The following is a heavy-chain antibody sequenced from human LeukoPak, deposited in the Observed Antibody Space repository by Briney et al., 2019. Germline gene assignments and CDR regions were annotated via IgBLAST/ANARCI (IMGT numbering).Heavy chain of an antibody. CDR3: AKVSGYTSGWYVDFDC. CDR1: PFTLITDA. D-gene: IGHD6-19*01. Sequence: GASLTLYGPSSPFTLITDAMNWARHAPGNGLEWVSSINGGGAHTYYAHSGTGRSTISRDNSKNTWYLQMSSLRAEDTAVYYWAKVSGYTSGWYVDFDCWGQGSLVTVSS. CDR2: INGGGAHT. J-gene: IGHJ4*02. V-gene: IGHV3-23*01.